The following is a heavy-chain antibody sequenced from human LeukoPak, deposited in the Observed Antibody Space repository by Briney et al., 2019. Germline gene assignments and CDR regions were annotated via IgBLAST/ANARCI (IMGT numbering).Heavy chain of an antibody. J-gene: IGHJ5*02. Sequence: PSETLSLTCTVSGGSISSYYWSWIRQPPGKGLEWIGYIYYSGSTNYNPSLKSRVTISVDTSKNQFSLKLSSVTAADTAVYYCTRRGYDFWSGYYRLNWFDPWGQGTLVTVSS. D-gene: IGHD3-3*01. V-gene: IGHV4-59*12. CDR2: IYYSGST. CDR1: GGSISSYY. CDR3: TRRGYDFWSGYYRLNWFDP.